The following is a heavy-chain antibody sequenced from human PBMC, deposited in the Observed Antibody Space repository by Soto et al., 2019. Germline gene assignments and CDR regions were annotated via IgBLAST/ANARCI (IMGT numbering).Heavy chain of an antibody. Sequence: SVKVSCKASGGTFSSYAISWVRQAPGQGLEWMGGIIPIVGKANYAQKFQGRVTMTEDTSTSTAYMELSSLRSEDTAVYYCATWLIAVAGTFGAFDIWGQGTMVTVSS. V-gene: IGHV1-69*10. CDR2: IIPIVGKA. J-gene: IGHJ3*02. CDR3: ATWLIAVAGTFGAFDI. D-gene: IGHD6-19*01. CDR1: GGTFSSYA.